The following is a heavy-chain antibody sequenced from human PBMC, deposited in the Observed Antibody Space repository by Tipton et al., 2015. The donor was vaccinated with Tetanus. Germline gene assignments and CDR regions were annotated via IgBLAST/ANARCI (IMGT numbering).Heavy chain of an antibody. J-gene: IGHJ6*02. Sequence: TLSLTCSVSGVSIKGGGFYWTWIRQPPGKGLEWIGYIYSPGTTSYAPSLRGRATISFDSVKNHFSLSLSSVTAADTAMYYCARDGGNYFYYGRNVWGQGAAVTVSS. V-gene: IGHV4-31*03. CDR3: ARDGGNYFYYGRNV. CDR2: IYSPGTT. CDR1: GVSIKGGGFY.